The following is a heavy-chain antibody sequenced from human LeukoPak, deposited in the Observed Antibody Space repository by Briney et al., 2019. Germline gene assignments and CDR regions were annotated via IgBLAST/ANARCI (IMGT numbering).Heavy chain of an antibody. Sequence: GASVKVSCKASGYTFTGYYMHWVRQAPGQGLEWMGGIIPIFGTANYAQKFQGRVTITADKSTSTAYMELSSLRSEDTAVYYCARVNITMYPPDPWGLDYWGQGTLVTVSS. D-gene: IGHD3-10*02. CDR3: ARVNITMYPPDPWGLDY. CDR1: GYTFTGYY. V-gene: IGHV1-69*06. J-gene: IGHJ4*02. CDR2: IIPIFGTA.